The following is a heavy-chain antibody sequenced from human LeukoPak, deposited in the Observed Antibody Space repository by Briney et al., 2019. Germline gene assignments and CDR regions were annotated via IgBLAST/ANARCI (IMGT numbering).Heavy chain of an antibody. CDR2: INHSGTT. V-gene: IGHV4-34*01. CDR3: ARSDRDLWYFDL. Sequence: PSETLSLTRAVYGGSFSGYYWSWVRQPPGQGLEWIGEINHSGTTNYNPSLKSRVTISVDTSKNQFSLRLSSVTAADTAVYYCARSDRDLWYFDLWGRGTLVTVSS. J-gene: IGHJ2*01. CDR1: GGSFSGYY.